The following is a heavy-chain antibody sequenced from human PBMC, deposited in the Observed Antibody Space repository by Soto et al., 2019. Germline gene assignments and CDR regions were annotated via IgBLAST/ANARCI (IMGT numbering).Heavy chain of an antibody. CDR3: ARVIHDAVCTSTSCYSMGFDY. D-gene: IGHD2-2*01. V-gene: IGHV5-51*01. Sequence: PGESLKISCKGSGYSFTSYWIGWVRQMPGKGLEWMGIIYPGDSDTRYSPSFQGQVTISADKSISTAYLQWSSLKASDTAMYYCARVIHDAVCTSTSCYSMGFDYWGQGTLVTVSS. CDR1: GYSFTSYW. CDR2: IYPGDSDT. J-gene: IGHJ4*02.